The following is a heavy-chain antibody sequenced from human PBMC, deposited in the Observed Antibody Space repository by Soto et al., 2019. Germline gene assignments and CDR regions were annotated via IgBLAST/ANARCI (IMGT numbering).Heavy chain of an antibody. CDR1: GFTFSSYD. CDR2: IGTAGDT. D-gene: IGHD2-15*01. CDR3: ARGGDCSGGSCYSPSEYMDV. Sequence: GGSLRLSCAASGFTFSSYDMHWVRQATGKGLEWVSAIGTAGDTYYPGSVKGRFTISRENAKNSLYLQMNSLRAGDTAVYYCARGGDCSGGSCYSPSEYMDVWGKGTTVTVSS. J-gene: IGHJ6*03. V-gene: IGHV3-13*01.